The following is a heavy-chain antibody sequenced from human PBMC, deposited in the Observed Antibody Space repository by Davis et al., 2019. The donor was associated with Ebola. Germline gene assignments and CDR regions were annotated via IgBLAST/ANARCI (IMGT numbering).Heavy chain of an antibody. CDR1: GYTFTSYG. V-gene: IGHV1-18*01. D-gene: IGHD2-15*01. J-gene: IGHJ4*02. CDR3: ARDLGYCSGGSCYPFGY. CDR2: ISAYNGNT. Sequence: ASVTVSCKASGYTFTSYGISWVRQAPGQGLEWMGWISAYNGNTNYAQKLQGRVTMTIDTSTSTAYMELRSLRSDDTAVYYCARDLGYCSGGSCYPFGYWGQGTLVTVSS.